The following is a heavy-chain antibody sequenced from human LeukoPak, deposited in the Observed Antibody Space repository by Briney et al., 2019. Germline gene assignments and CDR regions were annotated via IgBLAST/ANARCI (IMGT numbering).Heavy chain of an antibody. V-gene: IGHV3-33*01. CDR1: GFTFSSYG. J-gene: IGHJ4*02. Sequence: GRSLRLSCAASGFTFSSYGMHWVRQAPGKGLESVAIIWYDGSNKYYADSVKGRFTISRDNSKNTLYLQMNSLRAEDTAVYYCARAESTWYSGLDYWGQGTMVTVSS. CDR2: IWYDGSNK. D-gene: IGHD6-13*01. CDR3: ARAESTWYSGLDY.